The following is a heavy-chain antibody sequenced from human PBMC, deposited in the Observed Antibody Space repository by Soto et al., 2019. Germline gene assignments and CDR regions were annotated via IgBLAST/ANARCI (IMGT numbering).Heavy chain of an antibody. CDR3: ARVYDSSGYGDYYGMDV. CDR2: IYYSGST. J-gene: IGHJ6*02. CDR1: GGSISSGGYY. D-gene: IGHD3-22*01. V-gene: IGHV4-31*03. Sequence: QVQLQESGPGRVKPSQTLSLTCTVSGGSISSGGYYWSWIRQHPGKGLEWIGYIYYSGSTYYNPSLKSRVTISVDTSKNQFSLKLSSVTAADTAVYYCARVYDSSGYGDYYGMDVWGQGTTVTVSS.